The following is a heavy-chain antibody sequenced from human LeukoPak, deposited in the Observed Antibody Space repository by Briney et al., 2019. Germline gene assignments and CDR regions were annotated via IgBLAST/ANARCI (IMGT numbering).Heavy chain of an antibody. CDR2: ISAYNGNT. CDR3: AGDSGFMVRGVIIRPSMGMDV. D-gene: IGHD3-10*01. V-gene: IGHV1-18*04. CDR1: GYTFTSYG. Sequence: APVKVSCKASGYTFTSYGISWVRQAPGQGLEWMGWISAYNGNTNYAQKLQGRVTMTTDTSTSTAYMELRSLRSDDTAVYYCAGDSGFMVRGVIIRPSMGMDVWGNGTTLTVSS. J-gene: IGHJ6*04.